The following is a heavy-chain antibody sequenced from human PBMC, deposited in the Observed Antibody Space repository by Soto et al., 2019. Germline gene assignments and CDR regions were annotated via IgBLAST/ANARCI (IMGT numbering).Heavy chain of an antibody. CDR2: INHSGST. V-gene: IGHV4-34*01. CDR1: GGSFSGYY. CDR3: ARLYDILTGRNWFDP. D-gene: IGHD3-9*01. J-gene: IGHJ5*02. Sequence: PSETLSLTCAVYGGSFSGYYWSWIRQPPGKGLEWIGEINHSGSTNYNPSLKSRVTISVDTSKNQFSLKLSSVTAADTAVYYCARLYDILTGRNWFDPWGQGTLVTVSS.